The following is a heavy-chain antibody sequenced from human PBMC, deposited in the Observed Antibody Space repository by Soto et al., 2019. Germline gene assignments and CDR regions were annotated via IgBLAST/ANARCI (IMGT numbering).Heavy chain of an antibody. Sequence: SETLSLTCTVSGGSISSSSYYWGWIRQPPGKGLEWIGYIYYSGSTNYNPSLKSRVTISVDTSKNQFSLKLSSVTAADTAVYYCARGYNWNSSEGFDPWGQGTLVTVSS. D-gene: IGHD1-7*01. CDR1: GGSISSSSYY. CDR2: IYYSGST. J-gene: IGHJ5*02. CDR3: ARGYNWNSSEGFDP. V-gene: IGHV4-39*01.